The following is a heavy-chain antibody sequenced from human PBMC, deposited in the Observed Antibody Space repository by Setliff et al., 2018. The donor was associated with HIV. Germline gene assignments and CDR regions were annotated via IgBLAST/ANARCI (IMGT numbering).Heavy chain of an antibody. J-gene: IGHJ4*02. V-gene: IGHV4-59*11. CDR2: VYYSGST. D-gene: IGHD6-13*01. CDR1: GASISTHY. Sequence: SETLSLTCTVSGASISTHYWSWIRQPPGMGLECIGYVYYSGSTNYNPSLKSRVTISVDKSKNQFSLNVNSVTAADTAVYYCARAGLVQSSSLYSYYFDYWGQGALVTVSS. CDR3: ARAGLVQSSSLYSYYFDY.